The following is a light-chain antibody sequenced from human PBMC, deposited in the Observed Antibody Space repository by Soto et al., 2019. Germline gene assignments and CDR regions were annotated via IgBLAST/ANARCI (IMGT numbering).Light chain of an antibody. J-gene: IGKJ4*01. CDR3: QHYGRSPLT. V-gene: IGKV3-20*01. CDR1: ESVTSNF. CDR2: GTS. Sequence: IVLTQSPGTLSLSPGERATLSCRASESVTSNFLAWYQQKPGLAPRLLIYGTSSRATGTPDRFSGSGSGTDFTLTISRLEPEDFAVYYCQHYGRSPLTFGGGTKVDIK.